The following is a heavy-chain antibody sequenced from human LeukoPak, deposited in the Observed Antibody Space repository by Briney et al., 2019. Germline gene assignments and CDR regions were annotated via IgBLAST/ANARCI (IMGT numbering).Heavy chain of an antibody. D-gene: IGHD5-18*01. J-gene: IGHJ4*02. CDR2: IYYSGST. Sequence: SETLSLTCTVSGGSISSYYWSWIRQPPGKGLEWIGYIYYSGSTNYNPSLKSRVTISVDTTKNQFSLKLSSVTAADTAVYYCAKGGYSYGSSLPEDYWGQGTLVTVSS. CDR3: AKGGYSYGSSLPEDY. V-gene: IGHV4-59*01. CDR1: GGSISSYY.